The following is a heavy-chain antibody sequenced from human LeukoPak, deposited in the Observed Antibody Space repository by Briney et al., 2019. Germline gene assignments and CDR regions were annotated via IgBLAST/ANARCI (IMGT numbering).Heavy chain of an antibody. CDR1: GGTFSSYA. V-gene: IGHV1-69*13. Sequence: SVKVSCKASGGTFSSYAISWVRQAPGQGLEWMGGIIPIFGTANYAQKFQGRATITADESTSTAYMELSSLRSEDTAVYYCARGRPVAGIECFDYWGQGTLVTVSS. J-gene: IGHJ4*02. CDR3: ARGRPVAGIECFDY. CDR2: IIPIFGTA. D-gene: IGHD6-19*01.